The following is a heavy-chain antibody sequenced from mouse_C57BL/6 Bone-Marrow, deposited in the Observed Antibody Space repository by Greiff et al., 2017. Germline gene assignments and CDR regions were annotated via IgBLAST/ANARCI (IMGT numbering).Heavy chain of an antibody. D-gene: IGHD1-1*01. CDR1: GYTFTSYW. CDR2: IYPGSGST. Sequence: QVQLQQPGAELVKPGASVKMSCKASGYTFTSYWITWVKQRPGQGLEWIGDIYPGSGSTNYNEKFKSKATLTVDTSSSTAYMQLSSLTSEDSAVYYCAREEAVVEYYAMDYWGQGTSVTVSS. J-gene: IGHJ4*01. V-gene: IGHV1-55*01. CDR3: AREEAVVEYYAMDY.